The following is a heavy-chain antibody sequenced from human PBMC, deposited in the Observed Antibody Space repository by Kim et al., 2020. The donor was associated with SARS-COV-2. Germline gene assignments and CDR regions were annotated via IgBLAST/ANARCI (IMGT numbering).Heavy chain of an antibody. CDR1: GYTFTSYA. Sequence: ASVKVSCKASGYTFTSYAMHWVRQAPGQRLEWMGWINAGNGNTTYSQKFQGRVTITRDTSASTAYMELSSLRSEDTAVYYCARRVTYYDILTGYKNDWYFDLWGSGPLVTVSS. D-gene: IGHD3-9*01. J-gene: IGHJ2*01. CDR2: INAGNGNT. V-gene: IGHV1-3*01. CDR3: ARRVTYYDILTGYKNDWYFDL.